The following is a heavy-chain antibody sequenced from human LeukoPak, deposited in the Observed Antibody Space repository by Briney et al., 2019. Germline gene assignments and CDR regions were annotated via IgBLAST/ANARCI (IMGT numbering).Heavy chain of an antibody. D-gene: IGHD2-2*01. V-gene: IGHV1-69*05. CDR3: AREDIVVVPAARASYYYYYMDV. Sequence: SVKVSCKASGGTFSSYAISWVRQAPGQGLEWMGRIIPIFGTANYAQKFQGRVTITTDESTSTAYMELSSLRSEDTAVYYCAREDIVVVPAARASYYYYYMDVWGKGTTVTVSS. CDR2: IIPIFGTA. J-gene: IGHJ6*03. CDR1: GGTFSSYA.